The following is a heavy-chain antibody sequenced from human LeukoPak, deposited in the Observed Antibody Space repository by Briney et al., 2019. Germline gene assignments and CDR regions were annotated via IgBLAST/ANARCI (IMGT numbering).Heavy chain of an antibody. J-gene: IGHJ2*01. CDR2: IYYSGST. D-gene: IGHD4-23*01. CDR3: ARDSGGNWPLWYFDL. V-gene: IGHV4-59*01. Sequence: SETLSLTCTVSGGSISSYYWSWIRQPPGKGLEWIGYIYYSGSTNYNPSLKSRVTISVGTSKNQFSLKLSSVTAADTAVYYCARDSGGNWPLWYFDLWGRGTLVTVSS. CDR1: GGSISSYY.